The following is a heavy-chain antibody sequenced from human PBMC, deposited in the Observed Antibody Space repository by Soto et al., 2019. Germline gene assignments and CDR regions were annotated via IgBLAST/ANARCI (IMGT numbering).Heavy chain of an antibody. CDR1: GYTFTSYY. J-gene: IGHJ6*03. V-gene: IGHV1-46*03. CDR2: INPSGGST. Sequence: ASVKVSCKASGYTFTSYYMHWVRQAPGQGLEWMGIINPSGGSTSYAQKFQGRVTMTRDTSTSTVYMELSSLRSEDTAVYYCARVRAIVVVVAATLPDYYYMDFWGKGTTVTVSS. CDR3: ARVRAIVVVVAATLPDYYYMDF. D-gene: IGHD2-15*01.